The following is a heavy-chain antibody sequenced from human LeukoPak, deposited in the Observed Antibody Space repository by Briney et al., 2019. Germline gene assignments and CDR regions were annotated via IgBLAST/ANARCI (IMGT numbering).Heavy chain of an antibody. Sequence: SETLSLTCIVSGGSISSSGYYWGWIRQPPGKGLKWFGSIYYSGSTYYNPSLKSRVTISVDTSKTQFSLKLSSVTAADTAVYYCARPIEHPSGSYYRFPDYWGQGTLVTVSS. V-gene: IGHV4-39*01. CDR1: GGSISSSGYY. CDR2: IYYSGST. J-gene: IGHJ4*02. CDR3: ARPIEHPSGSYYRFPDY. D-gene: IGHD1-26*01.